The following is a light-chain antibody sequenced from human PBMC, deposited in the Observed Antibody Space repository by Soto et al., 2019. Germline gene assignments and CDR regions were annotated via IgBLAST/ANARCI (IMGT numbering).Light chain of an antibody. J-gene: IGLJ2*01. CDR1: SSDVGGYNY. CDR2: EVS. Sequence: QSALTQPPSASGSPGQSVTISCTGTSSDVGGYNYVSWYQHHPGKAPKVMIYEVSKGPSGVPDRFSGSKSGNTASLTVSGLQTEDEADYYCNSYAGSNGVVFGGGTKLTVL. CDR3: NSYAGSNGVV. V-gene: IGLV2-8*01.